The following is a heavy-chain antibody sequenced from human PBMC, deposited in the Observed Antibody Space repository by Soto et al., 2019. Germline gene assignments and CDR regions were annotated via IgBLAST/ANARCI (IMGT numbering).Heavy chain of an antibody. D-gene: IGHD6-19*01. J-gene: IGHJ5*02. Sequence: IYIYEGGWIRKHQGKGLEWIGYIYYSGSTSYNPSLRSRVTISVDTSKNQFSLKLSSVTAADTAVYYCARQAPHSSGWFWFDPWGQGTLVTVSS. CDR3: ARQAPHSSGWFWFDP. CDR2: IYYSGST. V-gene: IGHV4-59*08. CDR1: IYIYE.